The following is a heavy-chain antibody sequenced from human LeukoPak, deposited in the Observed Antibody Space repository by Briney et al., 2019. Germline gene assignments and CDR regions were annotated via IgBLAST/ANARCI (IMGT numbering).Heavy chain of an antibody. CDR1: GFTFSSYE. V-gene: IGHV3-48*03. J-gene: IGHJ6*03. Sequence: GGSLRLSCAASGFTFSSYEMNWVRQAPGKGLEWVSYISSSGSTIYYADSVKGRFTISRDNAKNSLYLQMNSLRAEDTAVYYCAREGDTAMVRGPRYYYYYMDVWGKGTTVTISS. CDR2: ISSSGSTI. D-gene: IGHD5-18*01. CDR3: AREGDTAMVRGPRYYYYYMDV.